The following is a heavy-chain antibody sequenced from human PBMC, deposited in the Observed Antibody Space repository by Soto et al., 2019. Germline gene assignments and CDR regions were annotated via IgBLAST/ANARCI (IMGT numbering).Heavy chain of an antibody. CDR2: IYYSGST. CDR1: GGSISSGDYY. Sequence: QVQLQESGPGLVKPSQTLSLTCTVSGGSISSGDYYWSWIRQPPGKGLEWIGYIYYSGSTYYNSSLKSRVTISVDTSKNQFSLKLSSVTAADTAVYYCASYTTVTTYAFDIWGQGTMVTVSS. D-gene: IGHD4-17*01. V-gene: IGHV4-30-4*01. J-gene: IGHJ3*02. CDR3: ASYTTVTTYAFDI.